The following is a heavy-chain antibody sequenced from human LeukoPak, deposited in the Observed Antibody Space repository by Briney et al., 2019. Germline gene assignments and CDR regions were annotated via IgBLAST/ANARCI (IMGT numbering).Heavy chain of an antibody. V-gene: IGHV3-33*01. D-gene: IGHD1-14*01. J-gene: IGHJ4*02. Sequence: SGRSLRLSCAGSGFTFGGYGMHWFRQTPGKGLEWVAVIAYDGSRAFYADSVKGRFTISRDNSKNTMSVQMDDLRAEGTAVYYCTRYNNDHFDYWGQGTLVTVSS. CDR3: TRYNNDHFDY. CDR1: GFTFGGYG. CDR2: IAYDGSRA.